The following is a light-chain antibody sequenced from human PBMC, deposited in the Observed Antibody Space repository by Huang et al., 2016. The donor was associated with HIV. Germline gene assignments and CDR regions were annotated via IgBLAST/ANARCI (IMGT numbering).Light chain of an antibody. Sequence: EIVLTQSPATVSVSPGERVTLSCRASQSVSSSLAWYQQKPGQAPRLLIYGASTRATGIPGSFSGSGSGTEFTLTISSLQSEDCAVYFCQQYNNWPPWTFGQGTKVDIK. CDR1: QSVSSS. V-gene: IGKV3-15*01. J-gene: IGKJ1*01. CDR3: QQYNNWPPWT. CDR2: GAS.